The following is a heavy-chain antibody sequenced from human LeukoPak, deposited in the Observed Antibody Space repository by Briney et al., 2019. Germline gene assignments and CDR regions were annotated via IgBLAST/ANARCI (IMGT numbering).Heavy chain of an antibody. CDR3: ARGPYSYDSSGAFDI. V-gene: IGHV4-59*08. CDR1: GGSISSYY. J-gene: IGHJ3*02. D-gene: IGHD3-22*01. Sequence: SETLSLTCTVSGGSISSYYWSWIRQTPGKGLEWIGYIYYSGSTNFNPSLKSRVTISVDTSKNQFSLKMSSVTAADTAVYFCARGPYSYDSSGAFDIWGQGTMVTVSS. CDR2: IYYSGST.